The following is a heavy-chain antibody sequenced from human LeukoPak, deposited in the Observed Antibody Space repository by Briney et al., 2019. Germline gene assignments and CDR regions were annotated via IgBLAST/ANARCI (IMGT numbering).Heavy chain of an antibody. V-gene: IGHV4-34*01. CDR3: ARLSCSDAVCPTLPYNHLDP. CDR2: INHSGST. CDR1: GGSFSGYY. Sequence: SETLSLTCAVYGGSFSGYYWSWIRQPPGKGLEWIGEINHSGSTNYNPSLKSRVTISVDTSKNQFSLKLSSVTAADTAVYFCARLSCSDAVCPTLPYNHLDPWGQGTLVTVSS. D-gene: IGHD2-15*01. J-gene: IGHJ5*02.